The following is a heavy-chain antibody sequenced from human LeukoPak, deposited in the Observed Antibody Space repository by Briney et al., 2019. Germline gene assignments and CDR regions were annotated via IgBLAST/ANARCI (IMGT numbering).Heavy chain of an antibody. J-gene: IGHJ3*02. D-gene: IGHD3-22*01. V-gene: IGHV3-74*01. Sequence: PGGSLRLSCAASGFILSNHWMHWVRQAPGKGLVWVSHINGDGSSTSSADSVKGRFTISRDNAKNTLYLQMNSLRAEDTAVYYCARGSPHYYDSRHAFDIWGQGTMVTVSS. CDR1: GFILSNHW. CDR3: ARGSPHYYDSRHAFDI. CDR2: INGDGSST.